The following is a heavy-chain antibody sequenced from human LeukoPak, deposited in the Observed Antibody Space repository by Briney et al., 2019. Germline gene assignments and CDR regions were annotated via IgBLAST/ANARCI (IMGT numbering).Heavy chain of an antibody. CDR1: GDSISGYY. V-gene: IGHV4-59*01. D-gene: IGHD4-17*01. CDR2: VHYSGST. Sequence: SEXXSXTCTVSGDSISGYYWNWIRQPPGKGLEWIGFVHYSGSTNYNPFLKSRVTISVDMSKKKCSLNLSSVTAADTAVYYCARARGGYGDYGSWFDPWGQGTLVPVSS. J-gene: IGHJ5*02. CDR3: ARARGGYGDYGSWFDP.